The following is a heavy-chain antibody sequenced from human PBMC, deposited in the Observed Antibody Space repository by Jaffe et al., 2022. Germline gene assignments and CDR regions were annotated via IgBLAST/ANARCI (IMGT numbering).Heavy chain of an antibody. V-gene: IGHV4-59*01. Sequence: QVQLQESGPGLVKPSETLSLTCTVSGGSISSYYWSWIRQPPGKGLEWIGYIYYSGSTNYNPSLKSRVTISVDTSKNQFSLKLSSVTAADTAVYYCARVIGDYGSGKWFDPWGQGTLVTVSS. J-gene: IGHJ5*02. CDR1: GGSISSYY. CDR3: ARVIGDYGSGKWFDP. CDR2: IYYSGST. D-gene: IGHD3-10*01.